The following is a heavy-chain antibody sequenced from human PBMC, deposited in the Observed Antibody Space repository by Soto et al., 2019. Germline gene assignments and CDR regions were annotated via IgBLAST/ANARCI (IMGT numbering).Heavy chain of an antibody. V-gene: IGHV3-23*01. Sequence: GGSLRLSCAASGFTFSSYAMSWVRQAPGKGLEWVSAISGSGGSTYYADSVKGRFTISRDNSKNTLYLQMNSLRAEDTAVYYCAKDSPPPSVRIMITFGGVIAPDAFDIWGQGTMVTVSS. J-gene: IGHJ3*02. D-gene: IGHD3-16*02. CDR3: AKDSPPPSVRIMITFGGVIAPDAFDI. CDR2: ISGSGGST. CDR1: GFTFSSYA.